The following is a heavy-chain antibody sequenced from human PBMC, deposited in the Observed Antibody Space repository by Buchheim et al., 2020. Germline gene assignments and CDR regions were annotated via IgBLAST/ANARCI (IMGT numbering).Heavy chain of an antibody. CDR2: ISYDGSNK. Sequence: QVQLVESGGGVVQPGRSLRLSCPASGFTFSSYGMHWVRQAPGKGLEWVAVISYDGSNKYYADSVKGRFTISRDNSKTTLNLKMNSLRAEDTAVYYCAKEIAVAARTYYYYGMDVWGQGTT. CDR1: GFTFSSYG. D-gene: IGHD6-19*01. V-gene: IGHV3-30*18. CDR3: AKEIAVAARTYYYYGMDV. J-gene: IGHJ6*02.